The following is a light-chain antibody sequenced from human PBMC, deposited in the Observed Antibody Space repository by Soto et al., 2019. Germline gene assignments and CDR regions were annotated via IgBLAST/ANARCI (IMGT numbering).Light chain of an antibody. V-gene: IGKV3-15*01. J-gene: IGKJ4*01. CDR3: QQYNKWPLT. CDR1: QSVYSN. CDR2: DAS. Sequence: EIVMTQSPATLSVSPGERATLSCRASQSVYSNLAWYQQKPGQAPRLLIYDASTRATGIPARFNGSGSGTEFTLTISSLQSEDFAVYYCQQYNKWPLTFGGGTKVEIK.